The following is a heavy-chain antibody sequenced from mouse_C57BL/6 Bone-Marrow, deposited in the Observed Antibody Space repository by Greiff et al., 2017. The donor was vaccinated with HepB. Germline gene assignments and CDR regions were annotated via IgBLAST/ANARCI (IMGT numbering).Heavy chain of an antibody. D-gene: IGHD2-2*01. CDR1: GYAFSSSW. CDR3: ARRGGGYDGYFDV. V-gene: IGHV1-82*01. J-gene: IGHJ1*03. Sequence: VQRVESGPELVKPGASVKISCKASGYAFSSSWMNWVKQRPGKGLEWIGRIYPGDGDTNYNGKFKGKATLTADKSSSTAYMQLSSLTSEDSAVYFCARRGGGYDGYFDVWGTGTTVTVSS. CDR2: IYPGDGDT.